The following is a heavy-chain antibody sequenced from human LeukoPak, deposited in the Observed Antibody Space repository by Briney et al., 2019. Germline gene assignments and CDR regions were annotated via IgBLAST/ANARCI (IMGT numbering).Heavy chain of an antibody. D-gene: IGHD2-2*01. CDR2: ISSSSSTI. J-gene: IGHJ4*02. CDR1: GFTFSSYS. CDR3: ARDGFGLNVLVVPAAIDY. V-gene: IGHV3-48*01. Sequence: GGSLRLSCAASGFTFSSYSMNWVRQAPGKGLEWVSYISSSSSTIYYADSVKGRFTISRDNAKNSLYLQMNSLRAEDTAVYYCARDGFGLNVLVVPAAIDYWGQGTLVTVSS.